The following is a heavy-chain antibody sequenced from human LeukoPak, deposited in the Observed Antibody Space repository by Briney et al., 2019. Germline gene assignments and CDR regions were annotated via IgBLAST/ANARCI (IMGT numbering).Heavy chain of an antibody. CDR3: ARTGVVATSYFFDY. Sequence: SETLSLTCTVSSDSIRSYYWTWIRQPPGKGLEWIGYFYYPGSTNYNPSLKSRVTISLDTSKNHFSLKLSSVTAADTAVYYCARTGVVATSYFFDYWGHGTLVTVSS. CDR1: SDSIRSYY. J-gene: IGHJ4*01. D-gene: IGHD5-12*01. CDR2: FYYPGST. V-gene: IGHV4-59*01.